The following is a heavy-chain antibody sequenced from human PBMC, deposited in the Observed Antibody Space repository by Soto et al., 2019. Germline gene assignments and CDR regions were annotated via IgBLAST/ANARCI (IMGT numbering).Heavy chain of an antibody. V-gene: IGHV3-53*01. CDR3: AILSN. CDR1: GFTVSSNY. Sequence: GGSLRLSCAASGFTVSSNYMNWVRQAPGKGLEWVSIIYSDGTTSYADSVKGRFTISRDNFKKTLHLQMNSPRAEDTAVYYCAILSNWGQGTLVTVSS. D-gene: IGHD6-6*01. J-gene: IGHJ4*02. CDR2: IYSDGTT.